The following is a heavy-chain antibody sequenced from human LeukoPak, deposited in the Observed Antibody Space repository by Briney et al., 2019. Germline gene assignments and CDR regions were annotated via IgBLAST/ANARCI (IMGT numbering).Heavy chain of an antibody. Sequence: GGSLRLSCAASGFTFSSYWMHWVRQAPGKGLVWVSRINSDGSSTSYADSVKGRFTISRDNAKNTLYLQMNSLRAEDTAAYYCARGGYSSGWSNMDVWGQGTTVTVSS. CDR1: GFTFSSYW. CDR3: ARGGYSSGWSNMDV. J-gene: IGHJ6*02. D-gene: IGHD6-19*01. CDR2: INSDGSST. V-gene: IGHV3-74*01.